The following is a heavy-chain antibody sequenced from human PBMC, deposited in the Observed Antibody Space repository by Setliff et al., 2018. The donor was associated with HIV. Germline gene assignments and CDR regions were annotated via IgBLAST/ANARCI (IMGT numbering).Heavy chain of an antibody. CDR2: IYNRGST. V-gene: IGHV4-38-2*02. CDR1: GYAISSGYY. Sequence: ASETLSLTCAVSGYAISSGYYWGWIRRPPGKGLEWIGSIYNRGSTYYNPSLKSRVTISVDTSKNRFSLKLSSVTAADTAVYYCARELLRSWDGSENSYKPYYFDYWGQGTLVTVSS. J-gene: IGHJ4*02. D-gene: IGHD3-10*01. CDR3: ARELLRSWDGSENSYKPYYFDY.